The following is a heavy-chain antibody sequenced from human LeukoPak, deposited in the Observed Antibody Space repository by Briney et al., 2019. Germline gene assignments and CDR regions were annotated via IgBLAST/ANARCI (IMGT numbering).Heavy chain of an antibody. CDR3: ARGGSSSWYAGDSPRTNWFDP. D-gene: IGHD6-13*01. J-gene: IGHJ5*02. V-gene: IGHV4-4*07. CDR1: GGSISSYY. CDR2: IYTSGST. Sequence: SETLSLTCTVSGGSISSYYWSWIRQPAGKGLEWIGRIYTSGSTNYNPSLKSRVTMSVDTSKNQFSLKLSSVTAADTAVYYCARGGSSSWYAGDSPRTNWFDPWGQGTLVTVSS.